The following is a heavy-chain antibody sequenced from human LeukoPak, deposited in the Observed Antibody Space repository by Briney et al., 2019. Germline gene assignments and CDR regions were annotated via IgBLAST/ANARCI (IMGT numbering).Heavy chain of an antibody. CDR1: GFTFSSYG. CDR3: ARGELVGATPDY. D-gene: IGHD1-26*01. Sequence: GGSLRLSCAASGFTFSSYGMHWVRQAPGKGLEWVAVIWYDGSNKYYADSVKGRFTISRDNSKNTLYLQMNSLRAEDTAVYYCARGELVGATPDYWGQGTPVTVSS. J-gene: IGHJ4*02. V-gene: IGHV3-33*01. CDR2: IWYDGSNK.